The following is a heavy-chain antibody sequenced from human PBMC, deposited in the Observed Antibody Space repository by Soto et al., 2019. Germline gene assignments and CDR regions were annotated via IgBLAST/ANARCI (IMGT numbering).Heavy chain of an antibody. D-gene: IGHD3-10*01. J-gene: IGHJ4*02. CDR2: ISGSGGNT. CDR1: GFTFTTYA. CDR3: VKRRGSGSYYNYDD. Sequence: PGGSLRLSCVASGFTFTTYAMSWVRQAPGKGLDWVSTISGSGGNTYYADSVKGRFTISRDNSKNTLYLQMNSLRVEDMAAYYCVKRRGSGSYYNYDDRGLGSLVTVSS. V-gene: IGHV3-23*01.